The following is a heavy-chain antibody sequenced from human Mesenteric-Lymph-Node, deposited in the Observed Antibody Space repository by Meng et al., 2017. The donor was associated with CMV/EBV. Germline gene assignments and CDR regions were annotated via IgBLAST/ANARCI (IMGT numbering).Heavy chain of an antibody. D-gene: IGHD4-11*01. J-gene: IGHJ4*02. V-gene: IGHV3-21*01. CDR1: GFTFSSYT. CDR3: ATSFLDHSFDS. CDR2: ITSGSNYI. Sequence: GESLKISCATSGFTFSSYTMNWVRQAPGKGLEWISSITSGSNYIYYADSVRDRFTISRDNAKNSLYLQLTSLRAEDTALYYCATSFLDHSFDSWGQGTPVTVSS.